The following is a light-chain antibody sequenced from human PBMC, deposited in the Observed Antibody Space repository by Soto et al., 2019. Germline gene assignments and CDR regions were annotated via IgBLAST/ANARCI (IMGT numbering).Light chain of an antibody. V-gene: IGKV3-11*01. CDR1: QSFSSY. J-gene: IGKJ5*01. Sequence: EIVLTQSPATLSLSPGERATLSCRASQSFSSYLAWYQQKPGQAHRLLIYDASKRAAGIPARFSGRGSGTDFTLTISSLEPEDFEVYYCQQRSNWPPVITFGQGTRLEIK. CDR3: QQRSNWPPVIT. CDR2: DAS.